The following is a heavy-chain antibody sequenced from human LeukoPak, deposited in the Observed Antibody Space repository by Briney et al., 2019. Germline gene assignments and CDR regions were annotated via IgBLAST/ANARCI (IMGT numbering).Heavy chain of an antibody. CDR2: MNPNSGNT. Sequence: ASVKVSCKASGYTFTSYDINWVRQATGQGLEWMGWMNPNSGNTGYAQKFQGRVTMTGNTSISTAYMELSSLRSEDTAVYYCARDHPEAYCGGDCYSYAFDIWGQGTMVTVSS. CDR1: GYTFTSYD. D-gene: IGHD2-21*02. V-gene: IGHV1-8*01. CDR3: ARDHPEAYCGGDCYSYAFDI. J-gene: IGHJ3*02.